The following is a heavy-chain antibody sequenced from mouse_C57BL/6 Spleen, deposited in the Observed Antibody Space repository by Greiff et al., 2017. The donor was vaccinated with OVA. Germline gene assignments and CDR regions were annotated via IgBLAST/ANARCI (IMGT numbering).Heavy chain of an antibody. CDR1: GYSITSDY. Sequence: EVKLQESGPGLAKPSQTLSLTCSVTGYSITSDYWNWIRKFPGHKLEYMGYISYSGSTYYNPSLNSLISITRETSKNQYYLQLNSVTTEDTATYYCARYGGANYFNWYFDVWGTGTTVTVSS. CDR3: ARYGGANYFNWYFDV. J-gene: IGHJ1*03. D-gene: IGHD1-1*01. CDR2: ISYSGST. V-gene: IGHV3-8*01.